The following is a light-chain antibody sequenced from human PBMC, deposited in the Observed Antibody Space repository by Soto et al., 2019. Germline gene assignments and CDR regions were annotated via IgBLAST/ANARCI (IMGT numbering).Light chain of an antibody. V-gene: IGLV1-44*01. CDR2: SND. J-gene: IGLJ2*01. Sequence: QSVLTQPPSASGAPGQRVTISCSGGTSTIGANTVSWYQSLPASAPKLLIFSNDKRPSGVPDRFSGSKSGSSASLAISGLQSDDEASYYCSSWDDSLNAPVLGGGTKLTVL. CDR3: SSWDDSLNAPV. CDR1: TSTIGANT.